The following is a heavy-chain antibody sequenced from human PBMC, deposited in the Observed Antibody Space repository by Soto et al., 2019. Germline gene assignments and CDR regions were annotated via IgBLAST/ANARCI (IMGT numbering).Heavy chain of an antibody. D-gene: IGHD3-3*01. CDR1: GYTFTSYG. CDR3: ARAAGDVLRFLEWLLYDY. V-gene: IGHV1-18*04. Sequence: QVQLVQSGAEVKKPGASVKVSCKASGYTFTSYGISWVRQAPGQGLVWMGWISAYNGNTNYAQKLQGRVTMTTDTSTSTAYMELRSLRSDDTAVYYCARAAGDVLRFLEWLLYDYWGQGTLVTVSS. J-gene: IGHJ4*02. CDR2: ISAYNGNT.